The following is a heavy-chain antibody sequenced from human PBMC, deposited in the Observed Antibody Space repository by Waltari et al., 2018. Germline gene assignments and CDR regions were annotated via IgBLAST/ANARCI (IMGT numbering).Heavy chain of an antibody. CDR2: TFYNGDA. J-gene: IGHJ4*02. V-gene: IGHV4-31*11. CDR1: GDSISNGGYY. Sequence: QVQLQESGPGLVKSSLTLSLTCVVTGDSISNGGYYWGWVRQHPGKGLEWIGHTFYNGDAYYNPSLKRRCAISVHTSDNQFSLNLESVTAADTAVYFCARGRTSTGFDYWGQGTLVTV. D-gene: IGHD1-1*01. CDR3: ARGRTSTGFDY.